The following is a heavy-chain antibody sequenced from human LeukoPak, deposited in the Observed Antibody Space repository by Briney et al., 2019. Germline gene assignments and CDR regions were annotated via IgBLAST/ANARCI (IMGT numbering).Heavy chain of an antibody. CDR1: GFTFSSYD. D-gene: IGHD5-12*01. CDR3: ARLTYEKRFDP. J-gene: IGHJ5*02. Sequence: GGSLRLSCTASGFTFSSYDMNWVRQAPGKGLEWVSYISSSGSTIYHADSVKGRFTISRDNAKKSLYLQMNSLRAEDTAVYYCARLTYEKRFDPWGQGTLVTVSS. V-gene: IGHV3-48*03. CDR2: ISSSGSTI.